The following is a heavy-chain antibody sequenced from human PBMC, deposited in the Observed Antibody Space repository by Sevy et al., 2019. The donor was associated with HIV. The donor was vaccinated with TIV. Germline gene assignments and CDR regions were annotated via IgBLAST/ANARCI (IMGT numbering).Heavy chain of an antibody. CDR2: FDPEDGET. V-gene: IGHV1-24*01. CDR1: GYTLTELA. J-gene: IGHJ4*02. Sequence: ASVKVSCKVSGYTLTELAIHWVRQAPGKGLEWMGGFDPEDGETIYAQKFQGRVTMTEDTSTDTAYMELSSLRSEDTAVYYCAADAKYCSGGSCYGYWGQGTLVTVSS. D-gene: IGHD2-15*01. CDR3: AADAKYCSGGSCYGY.